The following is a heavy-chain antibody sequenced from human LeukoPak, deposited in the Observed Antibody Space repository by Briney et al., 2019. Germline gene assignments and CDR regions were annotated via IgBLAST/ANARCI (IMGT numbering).Heavy chain of an antibody. CDR3: ARPGLGWFDP. J-gene: IGHJ5*02. D-gene: IGHD3-22*01. CDR1: GGSISSVSYY. V-gene: IGHV4-39*07. Sequence: PSETLSLTCTVSGGSISSVSYYWGWIRQPPGKGLEWIGSIYYSGSTYYNPSLKSRVTISVDTSKNQFSLKLSSVTAADTAVYYCARPGLGWFDPWGQGTLVTVSS. CDR2: IYYSGST.